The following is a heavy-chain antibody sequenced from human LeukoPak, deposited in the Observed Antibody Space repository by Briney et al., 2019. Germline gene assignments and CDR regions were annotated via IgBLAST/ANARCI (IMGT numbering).Heavy chain of an antibody. CDR3: AKVPWELLSLDDY. CDR1: GFTSSA. Sequence: GGSLRLSCAASGFTSSAIHWVRQSPGKGLEWLAIISFDGAYRYYADSVKGRFTISRDNSKNTLYLQMNSLRAEDTAVYYCAKVPWELLSLDDYWGQGTLVTVSS. CDR2: ISFDGAYR. D-gene: IGHD1-26*01. V-gene: IGHV3-30*04. J-gene: IGHJ4*02.